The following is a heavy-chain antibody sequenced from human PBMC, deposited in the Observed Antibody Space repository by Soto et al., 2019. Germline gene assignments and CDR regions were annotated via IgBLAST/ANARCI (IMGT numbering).Heavy chain of an antibody. CDR1: GFTFSDFF. V-gene: IGHV3-11*06. D-gene: IGHD5-18*01. CDR2: ISSTSTHT. Sequence: GGSLRLSCAASGFTFSDFFMSWLRQAPGKGLEWVSFISSTSTHTTYADSVKGRFTVSRDHAKNSLYLQMTSLRVEDTAVYYCARDRSYGDVDYWGPGTLVTVSS. CDR3: ARDRSYGDVDY. J-gene: IGHJ4*02.